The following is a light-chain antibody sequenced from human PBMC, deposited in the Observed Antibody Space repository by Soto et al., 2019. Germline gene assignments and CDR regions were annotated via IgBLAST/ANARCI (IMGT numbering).Light chain of an antibody. CDR2: KAS. J-gene: IGKJ1*01. V-gene: IGKV1-5*03. CDR3: QQYNSFPT. CDR1: QSISSW. Sequence: DIQMTQSPSTLSASVGDRVTITCRASQSISSWLAWYQQKPGKAPKLLIYKASSLESGVPSRFSRSGSGTEFTLTIISLQPDDLSTYYCQQYNSFPTFGQGTKVEIK.